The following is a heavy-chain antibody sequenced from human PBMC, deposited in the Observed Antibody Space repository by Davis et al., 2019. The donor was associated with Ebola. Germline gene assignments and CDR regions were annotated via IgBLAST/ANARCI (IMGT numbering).Heavy chain of an antibody. CDR1: GYTFTRYA. D-gene: IGHD6-6*01. CDR2: INAGNGNT. Sequence: AASVKVSCKASGYTFTRYAMHSVRQAPGQRLEWMGWINAGNGNTKYSQKFQGRVTITRDTSASTAYMELSSLRSEDTAVYYCARGSSKAYYYYGMDVWGQGTTVTVSS. V-gene: IGHV1-3*01. CDR3: ARGSSKAYYYYGMDV. J-gene: IGHJ6*02.